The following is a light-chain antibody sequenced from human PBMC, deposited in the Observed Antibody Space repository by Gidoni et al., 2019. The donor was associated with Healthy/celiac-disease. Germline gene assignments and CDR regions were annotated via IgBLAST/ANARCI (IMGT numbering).Light chain of an antibody. Sequence: DIQMTQSPSSLSASVGDRVTITCRASQIISSYLNWYQQKPGKAPKLLIYAASSLQSGVPSRFSGSGSGTDFTLTISSLQHEDFATYYCKQSYSTPYTFGQGTKLEIK. CDR3: KQSYSTPYT. CDR1: QIISSY. CDR2: AAS. J-gene: IGKJ2*01. V-gene: IGKV1-39*01.